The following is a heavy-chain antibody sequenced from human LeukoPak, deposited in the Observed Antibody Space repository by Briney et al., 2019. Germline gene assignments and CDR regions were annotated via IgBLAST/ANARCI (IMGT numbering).Heavy chain of an antibody. CDR3: AREGIYGDSSHYFDY. J-gene: IGHJ4*02. Sequence: SETLSLTCTVSGGSLSSTSYYWGWIRQPPGKGLEWIGYIYYSGTTYYNPSLKSRVTISGDTSKNQFSLKLSSVTAADTAVYYCAREGIYGDSSHYFDYWGQGTLVTVSS. V-gene: IGHV4-30-4*08. D-gene: IGHD4-17*01. CDR2: IYYSGTT. CDR1: GGSLSSTSYY.